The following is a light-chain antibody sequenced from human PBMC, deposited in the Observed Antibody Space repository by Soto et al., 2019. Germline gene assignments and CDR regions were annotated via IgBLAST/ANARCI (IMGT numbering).Light chain of an antibody. J-gene: IGKJ4*01. CDR3: QQTYAAPLT. CDR2: AAS. V-gene: IGKV1-39*01. CDR1: PPISVY. Sequence: DIRMTQSPSSLSAFVGDTVTITCPTGPPISVYLNWYQQKPGKAPTLLISAASTLQSGVPSRFSGSGKGTHFTLSISDLRPEDFATYYCQQTYAAPLTFGGGTRVEI.